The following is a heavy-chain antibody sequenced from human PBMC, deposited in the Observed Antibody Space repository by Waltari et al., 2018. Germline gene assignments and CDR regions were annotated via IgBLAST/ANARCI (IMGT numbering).Heavy chain of an antibody. CDR3: ARDARGGIDY. D-gene: IGHD3-16*01. J-gene: IGHJ4*02. CDR1: GFTFSSYS. V-gene: IGHV3-48*01. Sequence: EVQLVESGGGLVQPGGSLRLSCAASGFTFSSYSMNWVRQAPGKGLEWVSYISSSSSTIYYEDSVKGPFTISRDKAKNSLYLQMNSLRAEDTAVYYCARDARGGIDYWGQGTLVTVSS. CDR2: ISSSSSTI.